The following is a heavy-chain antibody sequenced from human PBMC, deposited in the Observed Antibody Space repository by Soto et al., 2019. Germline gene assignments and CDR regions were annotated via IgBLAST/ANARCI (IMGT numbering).Heavy chain of an antibody. D-gene: IGHD2-2*01. J-gene: IGHJ6*03. CDR2: INHSGST. CDR1: GGSFSGYY. Sequence: QVQLQQWGAGLLKPSETLSLTCAVYGGSFSGYYWSWIRQPPGKGLEWIGEINHSGSTNYNPSLKSRVTISVDTSKNQFSLKLSSVTAADTAVYYCARGQVAGYCSSTSYPSYMDVWGKGTTVTVSS. CDR3: ARGQVAGYCSSTSYPSYMDV. V-gene: IGHV4-34*01.